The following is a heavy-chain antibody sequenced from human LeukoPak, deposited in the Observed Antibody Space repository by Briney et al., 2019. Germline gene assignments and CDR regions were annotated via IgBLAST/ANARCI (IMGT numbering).Heavy chain of an antibody. V-gene: IGHV3-21*01. D-gene: IGHD1-1*01. CDR3: ARDSPGTTASDY. CDR2: ISSGNSYI. Sequence: PGGSLRLSCAASGFTFSSYSMNWVRQAPGKGLEWVSSISSGNSYIYYTDSLKGRFTISRDNAKNSLYLQMNSLRAEDTAVYYCARDSPGTTASDYWGQGTLVTVSS. J-gene: IGHJ4*02. CDR1: GFTFSSYS.